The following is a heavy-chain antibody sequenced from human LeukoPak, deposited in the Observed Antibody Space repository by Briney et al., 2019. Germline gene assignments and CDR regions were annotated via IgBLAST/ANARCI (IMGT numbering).Heavy chain of an antibody. CDR1: GYTFTSLD. D-gene: IGHD6-6*01. CDR2: MNPNSGDT. V-gene: IGHV1-8*03. Sequence: GASVKVSCKASGYTFTSLDINWVRQATGQGLEWMGWMNPNSGDTAYAQNFQGRVTISRTTSQSTAYMELSSLRSEDTAVYYCARAGGVSIAAPPRDWGQGTLVTVSS. CDR3: ARAGGVSIAAPPRD. J-gene: IGHJ4*02.